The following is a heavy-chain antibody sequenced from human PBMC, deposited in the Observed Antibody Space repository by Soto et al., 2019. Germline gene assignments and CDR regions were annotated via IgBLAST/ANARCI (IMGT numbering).Heavy chain of an antibody. J-gene: IGHJ4*02. CDR3: VKEVEGFDY. D-gene: IGHD1-1*01. CDR2: ITSSRAV. Sequence: EVQLVESGGGLVKPGGSLRLSCAASGFTFSSHTMNWVRQTPGKGLEWVSSITSSRAVFYADSVKGRFTISRDNAKNSLYLQMNSLRAEGTAVYYCVKEVEGFDYWGQGTLVTVSS. V-gene: IGHV3-21*01. CDR1: GFTFSSHT.